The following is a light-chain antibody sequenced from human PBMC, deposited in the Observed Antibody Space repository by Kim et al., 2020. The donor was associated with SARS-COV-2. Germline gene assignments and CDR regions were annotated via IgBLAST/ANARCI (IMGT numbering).Light chain of an antibody. V-gene: IGKV1-5*01. CDR2: DAS. CDR1: QSISSW. CDR3: QQYNSDGT. Sequence: GDRVTITCRASQSISSWLAWYQQKPGKAPKLLIYDASSLESGVPSRFSGSGSGTEFTLTINSLQPDDFATYYCQQYNSDGTFGQGTKVEI. J-gene: IGKJ1*01.